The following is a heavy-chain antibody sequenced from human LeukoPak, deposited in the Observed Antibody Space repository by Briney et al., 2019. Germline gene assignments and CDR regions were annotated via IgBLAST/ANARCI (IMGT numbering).Heavy chain of an antibody. CDR3: AKPWLSESSIRYDY. J-gene: IGHJ4*02. Sequence: GGSLRLSCSASGFTFSNYAMTWARQAPEKGLEWVSGISDSGGDTYYADSVKGRFITSRDNSKGTLYLQMNSLRVEDTAVYYCAKPWLSESSIRYDYWGQGTLVTVSS. CDR2: ISDSGGDT. CDR1: GFTFSNYA. D-gene: IGHD3-9*01. V-gene: IGHV3-23*01.